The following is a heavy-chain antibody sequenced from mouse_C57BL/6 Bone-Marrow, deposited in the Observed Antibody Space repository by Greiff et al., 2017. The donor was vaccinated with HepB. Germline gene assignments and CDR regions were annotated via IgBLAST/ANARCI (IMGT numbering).Heavy chain of an antibody. V-gene: IGHV1-64*01. CDR3: ARDGFYYFDY. D-gene: IGHD2-3*01. CDR2: IHPNSGST. CDR1: GYTFTSYW. Sequence: VQLQQPGAELVKPGASVKLSCKASGYTFTSYWMHWVKQRPGQGLEWIGMIHPNSGSTNYNEKFKSKATLTVDKSSSTSYMQLSSLTSEDSAVYYCARDGFYYFDYWGQGTTLTVSS. J-gene: IGHJ2*01.